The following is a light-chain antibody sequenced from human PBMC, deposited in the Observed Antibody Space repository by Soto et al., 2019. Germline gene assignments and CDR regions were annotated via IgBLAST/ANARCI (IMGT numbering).Light chain of an antibody. CDR3: QQRSNWPRGT. CDR1: QSVSNF. J-gene: IGKJ2*01. Sequence: EIVLTQSPATLSLSPGERAILSCRASQSVSNFLAWYQQKPGQAPRLLIFDVSTRAPGIPARFSGSGSGTDFTLTISSLEPEDFAVYYCQQRSNWPRGTFGQGTKLEIK. V-gene: IGKV3-11*01. CDR2: DVS.